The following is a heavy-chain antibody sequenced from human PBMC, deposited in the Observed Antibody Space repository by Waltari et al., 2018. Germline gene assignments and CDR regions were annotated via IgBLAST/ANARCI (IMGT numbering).Heavy chain of an antibody. CDR3: ARDWGYYSDTSGYPSNWFGP. D-gene: IGHD3-22*01. CDR1: GYTFTGYY. CDR2: INPNTGDT. J-gene: IGHJ5*02. Sequence: QVQLVQSGAEVQKPGASVKVSCKASGYTFTGYYFHWVRQAPGQGLEWMGRINPNTGDTTYAQEFQGRVTMTRDTSISTAYMELTSLRSEDTAVYYCARDWGYYSDTSGYPSNWFGPWGQGTLVTVSS. V-gene: IGHV1-2*06.